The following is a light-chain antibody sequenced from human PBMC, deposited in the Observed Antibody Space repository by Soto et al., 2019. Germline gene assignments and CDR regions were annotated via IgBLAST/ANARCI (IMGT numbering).Light chain of an antibody. CDR3: QQTYSTLSIT. Sequence: DIQMTQSPSSLSASVGDRVTITCRASESISRHLNWYQQKPGKAPKILIYAASSLQNGVPSRFRGSGSGTAFTLNITNLQPEDFAPYYCQQTYSTLSITFGQGTRLDI. CDR1: ESISRH. J-gene: IGKJ5*01. CDR2: AAS. V-gene: IGKV1-39*01.